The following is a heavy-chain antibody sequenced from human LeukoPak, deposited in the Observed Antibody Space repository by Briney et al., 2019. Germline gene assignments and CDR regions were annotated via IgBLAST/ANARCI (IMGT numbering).Heavy chain of an antibody. Sequence: GRSLRLSCAASGFIFNSFAMHWVRQAPGKGLEWVAVISYDGSNKYYADSVKGRFTISRDNSKNTLYLQMNSLRAEDTAVYYCARDYHLYCSGGSCYSGFSRGFDYWGQGTLVTVSS. V-gene: IGHV3-30-3*01. D-gene: IGHD2-15*01. J-gene: IGHJ4*02. CDR3: ARDYHLYCSGGSCYSGFSRGFDY. CDR2: ISYDGSNK. CDR1: GFIFNSFA.